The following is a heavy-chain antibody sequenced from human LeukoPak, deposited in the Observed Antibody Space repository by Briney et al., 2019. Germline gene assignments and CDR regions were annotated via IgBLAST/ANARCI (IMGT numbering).Heavy chain of an antibody. CDR3: ARGPSGYSGYEFDY. CDR2: IYYSGST. Sequence: PSETLSLTCTVSGGSISPYYWSSIRQPPGKGLEWIAYIYYSGSTSYNPSLKSRVTISVDTSKNQFTVKLSSVTAADTAVYYCARGPSGYSGYEFDYWGQGTLVTVSS. V-gene: IGHV4-59*01. CDR1: GGSISPYY. J-gene: IGHJ4*02. D-gene: IGHD5-12*01.